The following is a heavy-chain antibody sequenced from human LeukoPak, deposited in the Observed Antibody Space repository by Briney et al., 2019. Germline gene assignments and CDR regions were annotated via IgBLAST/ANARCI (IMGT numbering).Heavy chain of an antibody. CDR3: ARESVKYWEPGASDGMDV. V-gene: IGHV1-69*04. CDR1: GGTFSSYA. J-gene: IGHJ6*02. D-gene: IGHD1-26*01. Sequence: SVKVSCKASGGTFSSYAISWVRQAPGQGLEWMGRIIPIFGIANYAQKFQGRATITADKSTSTAYMELSSLRSEDTAVYYCARESVKYWEPGASDGMDVWGQGTTVTVSS. CDR2: IIPIFGIA.